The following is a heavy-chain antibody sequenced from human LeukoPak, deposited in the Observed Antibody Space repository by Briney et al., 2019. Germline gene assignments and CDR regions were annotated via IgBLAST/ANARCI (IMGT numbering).Heavy chain of an antibody. J-gene: IGHJ4*02. CDR1: GFTFSNAW. V-gene: IGHV3-15*01. D-gene: IGHD3-22*01. CDR2: IKSKTDGGTP. Sequence: GSLRLSCAASGFTFSNAWMNWVRQAPGKGLEWVGRIKSKTDGGTPDYAAPVKGRFTISRDDSENTLFLQMNSLKTEDTAVYYCTRESYYYDSSGYKYWGQGTLVTVSS. CDR3: TRESYYYDSSGYKY.